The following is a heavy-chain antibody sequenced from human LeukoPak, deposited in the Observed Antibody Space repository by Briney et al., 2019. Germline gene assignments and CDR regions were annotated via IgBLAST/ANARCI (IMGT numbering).Heavy chain of an antibody. CDR3: AGVMDYDFWSPGGY. CDR2: FDPEDGET. J-gene: IGHJ4*02. D-gene: IGHD3-3*01. V-gene: IGHV1-24*01. Sequence: ASVKVSCKVSGYTLTELSMHWVRQAPGKGLEWMGGFDPEDGETIYAQKFQGRVTMTRNTSISTAYMELSSLRSEDTAVYYCAGVMDYDFWSPGGYWGQGTLVTVSS. CDR1: GYTLTELS.